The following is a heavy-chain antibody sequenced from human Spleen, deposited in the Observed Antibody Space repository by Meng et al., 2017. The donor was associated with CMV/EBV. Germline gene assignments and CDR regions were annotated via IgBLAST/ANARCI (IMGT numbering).Heavy chain of an antibody. CDR3: ARDVENVDIVATTHFDY. V-gene: IGHV3-13*01. Sequence: FTFSSYDMHWVRQATGKGLEWVSAIGTAGDTYYPGSVKGQFTISRENAKNSLYLQMNSLRAGDTAVYYCARDVENVDIVATTHFDYWGQGTLVTVSS. CDR2: IGTAGDT. J-gene: IGHJ4*02. CDR1: FTFSSYD. D-gene: IGHD5-12*01.